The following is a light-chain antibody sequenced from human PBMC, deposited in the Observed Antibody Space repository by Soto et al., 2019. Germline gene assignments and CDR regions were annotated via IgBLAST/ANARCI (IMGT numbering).Light chain of an antibody. CDR3: QQYNTWPAEIT. CDR1: QSVRTK. Sequence: ETVITQSPSTLSVSPGERATLSCRASQSVRTKVAWYQQTPGQAPRLLIYGASSRATGIPARFSGSGSGKEFTLTISSLQSEDSAVYYCQQYNTWPAEITFGQGTRLEIK. V-gene: IGKV3D-15*01. CDR2: GAS. J-gene: IGKJ5*01.